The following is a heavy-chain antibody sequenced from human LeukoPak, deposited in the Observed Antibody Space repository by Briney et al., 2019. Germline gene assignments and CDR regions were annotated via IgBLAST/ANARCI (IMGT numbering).Heavy chain of an antibody. J-gene: IGHJ4*02. CDR1: GFTLSNVW. CDR3: TTPRGIPN. D-gene: IGHD2-21*01. CDR2: IKSKTDGGTT. V-gene: IGHV3-15*07. Sequence: GGSLRLSCAASGFTLSNVWMSWVRQAPGKGLEWVGRIKSKTDGGTTDYAAPVKGRFTISRDESENMIYLEMNSLKIEDTAVYYCTTPRGIPNWGQGTLVTVSS.